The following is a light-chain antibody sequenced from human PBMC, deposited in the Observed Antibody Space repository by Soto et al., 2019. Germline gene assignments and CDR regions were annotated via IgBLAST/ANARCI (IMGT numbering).Light chain of an antibody. V-gene: IGKV1-39*01. CDR3: QQTYTTPGT. CDR2: FAS. J-gene: IGKJ3*01. Sequence: DIQMTQSPSSLSASVGDRVTITCRASQSISSYLNWYQQRPGKAPKLLIYFASSLQSWVPLRFSGSGSGTDFTLTISSLQPEDFATYYCQQTYTTPGTFGPGTKVDIK. CDR1: QSISSY.